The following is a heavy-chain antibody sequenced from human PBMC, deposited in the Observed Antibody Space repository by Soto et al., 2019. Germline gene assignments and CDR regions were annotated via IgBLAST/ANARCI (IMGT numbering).Heavy chain of an antibody. CDR2: ISGSGGST. CDR3: EVPTGIEVTGPDY. V-gene: IGHV3-23*01. Sequence: GGSLRLSCAASGFTFSSYAMSWVRQAPGKGLQWVSAISGSGGSTYYADSVKGRFTISRDNSKNTLHLQMNSLRAEDTAVYYCEVPTGIEVTGPDYWGQGTLVTVSS. CDR1: GFTFSSYA. D-gene: IGHD6-19*01. J-gene: IGHJ4*02.